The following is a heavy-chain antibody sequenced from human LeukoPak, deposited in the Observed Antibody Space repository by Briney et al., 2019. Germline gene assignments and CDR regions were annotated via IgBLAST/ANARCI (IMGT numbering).Heavy chain of an antibody. CDR1: GYTFISYG. Sequence: ASVKVSCKASGYTFISYGISWVRQVPGQGLEWMGWISANNGNTKYAQKVQGRVTMTTDTSTSTAYMELRSLRSDDTAMYYCARDPSGDVVVITGDAFDAWGQGTMVTVSS. CDR2: ISANNGNT. V-gene: IGHV1-18*01. CDR3: ARDPSGDVVVITGDAFDA. J-gene: IGHJ3*01. D-gene: IGHD3-22*01.